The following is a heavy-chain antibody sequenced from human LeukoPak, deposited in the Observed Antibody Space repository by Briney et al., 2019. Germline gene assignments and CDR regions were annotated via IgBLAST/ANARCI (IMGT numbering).Heavy chain of an antibody. J-gene: IGHJ4*02. CDR3: ASGVLLGYCSSTSCPHYFDY. D-gene: IGHD2-2*01. CDR2: IYYSGST. Sequence: SETLSLTCTVSGGSISSYYWSWIRQPPGKGLEWIGYIYYSGSTNYNPSLKSRVTISVDTSKNQFSLKLSSVTAADTAVYYCASGVLLGYCSSTSCPHYFDYWGRGTLVTVSS. CDR1: GGSISSYY. V-gene: IGHV4-59*01.